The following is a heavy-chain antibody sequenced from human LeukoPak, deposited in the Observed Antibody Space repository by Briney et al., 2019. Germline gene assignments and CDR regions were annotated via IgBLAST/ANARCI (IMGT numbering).Heavy chain of an antibody. J-gene: IGHJ4*02. CDR1: VYTFTSYD. V-gene: IGHV1-8*01. CDR2: MNPNSGNT. Sequence: ASVKVSCKASVYTFTSYDINWVRQATGQGLEWVGWMNPNSGNTGYAQKFQGRVTMTRNTSISTAYMELSSLRSEHTAVYYCARDFPRSTSCLGYWGQGTLVTVSS. CDR3: ARDFPRSTSCLGY. D-gene: IGHD2-2*01.